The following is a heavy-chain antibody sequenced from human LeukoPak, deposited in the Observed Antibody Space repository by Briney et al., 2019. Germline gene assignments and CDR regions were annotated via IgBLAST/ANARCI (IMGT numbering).Heavy chain of an antibody. CDR1: GYTFTGYY. CDR3: AREEGYYDY. V-gene: IGHV1-2*02. J-gene: IGHJ4*02. CDR2: INPNSGGT. Sequence: SVKVSCKAAGYTFTGYYMHWVRQAPGQGLEWMGWINPNSGGTNYAQKFQGRVTMTRDTSTSTAYMELSRLRADDTAVDYCAREEGYYDYWGKGTLVTVSS.